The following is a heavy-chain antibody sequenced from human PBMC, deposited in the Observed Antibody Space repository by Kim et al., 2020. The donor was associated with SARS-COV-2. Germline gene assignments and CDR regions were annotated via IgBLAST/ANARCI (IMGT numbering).Heavy chain of an antibody. CDR3: AKRRDTYNGMDV. Sequence: GGSLRLSCAASTFTFSTYAMNWVRQAPGKGLEWVSVISDIGTSTFYADSVKGRFTISRDNSKNTLYLQLDSLRAEDTAVYYCAKRRDTYNGMDVWGQGTT. J-gene: IGHJ6*02. V-gene: IGHV3-23*01. CDR2: ISDIGTST. CDR1: TFTFSTYA.